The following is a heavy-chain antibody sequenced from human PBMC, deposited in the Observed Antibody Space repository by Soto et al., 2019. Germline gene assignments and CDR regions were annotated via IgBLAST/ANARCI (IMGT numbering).Heavy chain of an antibody. CDR3: PGGVASRY. Sequence: QVQLVESGGGVVQPGRSLRLSCAVSGFTVSTYGMHWVRQAPGKGLEWVAVISRDGGTKFYADSVKGRFSISRDNSRNTLFLEMNSVRGDDVAVYYCPGGVASRYWGQGTLVTDS. V-gene: IGHV3-30*03. CDR2: ISRDGGTK. J-gene: IGHJ1*01. CDR1: GFTVSTYG. D-gene: IGHD2-8*02.